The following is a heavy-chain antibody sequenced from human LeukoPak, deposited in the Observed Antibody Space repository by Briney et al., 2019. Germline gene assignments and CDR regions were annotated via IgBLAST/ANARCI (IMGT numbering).Heavy chain of an antibody. V-gene: IGHV3-69-1*01. D-gene: IGHD2-21*02. CDR1: GFTFSDYF. J-gene: IGHJ2*01. CDR3: ARDAYCGGDCAPRYFDL. CDR2: ISSSGTG. Sequence: GGSLRLSCAASGFTFSDYFMSWIRQAPGKGLEWLSHISSSGTGYYTDSVKGRATISRDNAKNSLYLQMNSLRAEDTAVYYCARDAYCGGDCAPRYFDLWGRGTLVTVSS.